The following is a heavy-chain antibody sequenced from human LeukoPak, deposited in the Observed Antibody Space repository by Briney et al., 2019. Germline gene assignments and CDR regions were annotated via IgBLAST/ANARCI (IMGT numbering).Heavy chain of an antibody. Sequence: SETLSLTCTVSGGSISSYYWSWIRQPPGKGLEWIGYIYYSGSTNYNPSLKSRVTISVDTSKNQFSLKLSSATAADTAVYYCARRVVGAINLYYYYYYTDVWGKGTTVTVSS. CDR3: ARRVVGAINLYYYYYYTDV. CDR2: IYYSGST. D-gene: IGHD1-26*01. J-gene: IGHJ6*03. CDR1: GGSISSYY. V-gene: IGHV4-59*01.